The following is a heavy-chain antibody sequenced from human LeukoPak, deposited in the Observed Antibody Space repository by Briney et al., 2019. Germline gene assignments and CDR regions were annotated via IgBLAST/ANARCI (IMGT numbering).Heavy chain of an antibody. J-gene: IGHJ4*02. CDR3: ARSDLYQPLLLGY. CDR1: GGSFSGYY. CDR2: INHSGST. V-gene: IGHV4-34*01. Sequence: SETLSLTCAVYGGSFSGYYWSWIRQPPGKGLEWIGEINHSGSTNYNPSLKSRVTISVDTSKNQFSLKLSSVTAADTAVYYCARSDLYQPLLLGYWGQGTLVTVSS. D-gene: IGHD2-2*01.